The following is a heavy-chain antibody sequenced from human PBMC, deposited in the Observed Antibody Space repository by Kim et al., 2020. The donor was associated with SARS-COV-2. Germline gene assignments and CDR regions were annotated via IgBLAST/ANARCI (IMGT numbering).Heavy chain of an antibody. J-gene: IGHJ6*02. CDR1: GGSISSSSYY. V-gene: IGHV4-39*07. D-gene: IGHD3-10*01. CDR3: AREIDDGHYGSGSYVYYYYYYGMDV. CDR2: IYYSGST. Sequence: SETLSLTCTVSGGSISSSSYYWGWIRQPPGKGLEWIGSIYYSGSTYYNPSLKSRVTISVDTSKNQFSLKLSSVTAADTAVYYCAREIDDGHYGSGSYVYYYYYYGMDVWGQGTTVTVSS.